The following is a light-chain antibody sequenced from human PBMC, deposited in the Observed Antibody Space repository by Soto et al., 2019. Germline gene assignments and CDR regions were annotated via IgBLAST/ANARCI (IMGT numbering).Light chain of an antibody. CDR2: GAS. J-gene: IGKJ2*01. Sequence: DIVLTQSPATLSVSPGDRATLSCRASQSPRNNLAWFQQKPGQAPRLLLYGASTRATGIPARFSGSGSGTEFTLTISSLQSEDFAVYFCQQYDNWPHTFGQGTKLEIK. CDR1: QSPRNN. V-gene: IGKV3-15*01. CDR3: QQYDNWPHT.